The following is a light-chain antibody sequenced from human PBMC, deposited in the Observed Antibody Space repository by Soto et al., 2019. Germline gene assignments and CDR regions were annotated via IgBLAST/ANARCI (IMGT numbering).Light chain of an antibody. CDR2: AAS. Sequence: DIQMTQSPSSLSASVGDRVTITCRASQSITSYLNWYQQKPGKAPQLRIYAASSLQSGVPSRFSGSGSGTGFTLNNSSLQTEDFATYFCQQSYTTPWTFGEGTKVEVK. V-gene: IGKV1-39*01. CDR3: QQSYTTPWT. J-gene: IGKJ1*01. CDR1: QSITSY.